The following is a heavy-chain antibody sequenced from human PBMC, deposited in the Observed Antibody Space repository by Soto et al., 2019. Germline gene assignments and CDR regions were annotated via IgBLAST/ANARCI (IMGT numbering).Heavy chain of an antibody. CDR1: EYTFSSYT. Sequence: ASVKVSCKASEYTFSSYTLHWVRQAPGQRLEWMGWINAGNGDSKYSQKFQGRVSISSDTSASTASMELSSLTSEDTAVYYCARELQGLYYFDYWGQGTLVTVSS. V-gene: IGHV1-3*01. J-gene: IGHJ4*02. CDR2: INAGNGDS. D-gene: IGHD4-4*01. CDR3: ARELQGLYYFDY.